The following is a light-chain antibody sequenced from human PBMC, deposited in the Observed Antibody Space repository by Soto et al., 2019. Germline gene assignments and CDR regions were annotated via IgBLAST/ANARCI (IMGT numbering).Light chain of an antibody. V-gene: IGKV1-5*01. Sequence: DIQMTQSPSTLSASVGDRVTITCRASQSISSWFAWYQQKPGKAPKLLIYDASSLESGVPSRFSGRGSGTEFTLTISSLQPDDFATYYCQQYNSYWTFGQGTKVDI. CDR3: QQYNSYWT. CDR2: DAS. CDR1: QSISSW. J-gene: IGKJ1*01.